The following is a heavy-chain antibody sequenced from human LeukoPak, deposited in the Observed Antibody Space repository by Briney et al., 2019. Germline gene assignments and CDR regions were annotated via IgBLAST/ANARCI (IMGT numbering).Heavy chain of an antibody. CDR3: ATGGHYYDSSGYNWFDP. CDR2: FDPEDGET. J-gene: IGHJ5*02. V-gene: IGHV1-24*01. D-gene: IGHD3-22*01. Sequence: ASVKVSCKVSGYTLTELSMHWVRQAPGKGLEWMGGFDPEDGETIYAQKFQGRVTMTEDTSTDTAYMELSSLRSEDTAVYYCATGGHYYDSSGYNWFDPWGQGTLVTVSS. CDR1: GYTLTELS.